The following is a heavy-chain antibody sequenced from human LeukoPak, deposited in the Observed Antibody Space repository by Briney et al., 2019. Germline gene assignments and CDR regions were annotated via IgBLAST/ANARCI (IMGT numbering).Heavy chain of an antibody. CDR1: GDSVSSST. Sequence: PETLSLTCTVAGDSVSSSTWCWIQQPPGKRLEWIGYIWRSGSTNYNPSLKSRVTISSDTSNSQTALELRSVTVADTAVYYCARLWFGIPPQYHFDFWGQGSLVTVSS. CDR2: IWRSGST. D-gene: IGHD3-10*01. V-gene: IGHV4-59*02. J-gene: IGHJ4*02. CDR3: ARLWFGIPPQYHFDF.